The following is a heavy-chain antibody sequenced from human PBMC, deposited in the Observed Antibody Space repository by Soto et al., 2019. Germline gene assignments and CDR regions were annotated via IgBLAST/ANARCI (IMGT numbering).Heavy chain of an antibody. D-gene: IGHD3-3*01. CDR1: GGSISSYY. Sequence: SETLSLTCTVSGGSISSYYWSWIRQPPGKGLEWIGYIYYSGSTNYNPSLKSRVTISVDTSKNQFSLKLSSVTAADTAVYYCARLYDFWSGYYPPGAFDIWGQGTMVTV. J-gene: IGHJ3*02. V-gene: IGHV4-59*01. CDR3: ARLYDFWSGYYPPGAFDI. CDR2: IYYSGST.